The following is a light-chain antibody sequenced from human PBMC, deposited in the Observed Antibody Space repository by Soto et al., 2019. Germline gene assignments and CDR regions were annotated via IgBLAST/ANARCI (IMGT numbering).Light chain of an antibody. CDR3: GSWDSRLSAYV. J-gene: IGLJ1*01. CDR2: DDN. V-gene: IGLV1-51*01. Sequence: QSVLTQPPSVSAAPGQKVTISCSGSSSNIGGNSVSWYQQLPGTAPKRLIYDDNKRPSGIPDRFSGSKSGTSATLGITGFQTGDEADYYCGSWDSRLSAYVFGTGTKVT. CDR1: SSNIGGNS.